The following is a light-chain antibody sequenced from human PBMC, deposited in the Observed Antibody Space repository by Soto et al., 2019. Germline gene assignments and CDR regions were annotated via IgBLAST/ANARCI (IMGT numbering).Light chain of an antibody. Sequence: EIVLTQSPGTLSLSPGERATLSCRASQSVSSSYLAWYQQKPGQAPRLLIYGASSRATGIPDRFSGSGSVAEFTLTISRLETEDSAVYYCQQYRISPLYTFGQGTKLEIK. CDR1: QSVSSSY. CDR2: GAS. V-gene: IGKV3-20*01. J-gene: IGKJ2*01. CDR3: QQYRISPLYT.